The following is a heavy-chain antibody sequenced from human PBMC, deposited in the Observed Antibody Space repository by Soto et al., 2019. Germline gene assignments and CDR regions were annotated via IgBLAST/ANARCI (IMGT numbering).Heavy chain of an antibody. V-gene: IGHV1-18*01. CDR1: GYTFYSYD. CDR2: TSAYNGDS. Sequence: QVQLVQSGAEVKKPGASVKVSCKTSGYTFYSYDITWVRQAPGQGLEWMGTTSAYNGDSNFAQNLQGRVTMTIDKATATAYMDLKNLTSADTAVYYCARARATVTTERALGYWGQGTLVTVSS. CDR3: ARARATVTTERALGY. J-gene: IGHJ4*02. D-gene: IGHD4-17*01.